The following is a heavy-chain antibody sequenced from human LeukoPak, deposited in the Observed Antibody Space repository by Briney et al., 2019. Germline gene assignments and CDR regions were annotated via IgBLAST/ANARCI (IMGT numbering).Heavy chain of an antibody. CDR1: GFTFSSYG. V-gene: IGHV3-74*01. J-gene: IGHJ6*02. Sequence: GRSLRLSCAASGFTFSSYGMHWVRQAPGKGLEWVSRINADGSATSSADAVKGRFTISRDNAKNTLYLQLNSLRAEDTAVYYCARGNYGMDVWGQGTTVIVSS. CDR2: INADGSAT. CDR3: ARGNYGMDV.